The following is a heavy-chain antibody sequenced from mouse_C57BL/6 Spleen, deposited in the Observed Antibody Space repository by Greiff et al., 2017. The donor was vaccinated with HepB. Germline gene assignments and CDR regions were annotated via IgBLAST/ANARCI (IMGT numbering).Heavy chain of an antibody. V-gene: IGHV14-3*01. CDR1: GFNIKNTY. D-gene: IGHD1-1*01. CDR2: IDPANGNT. Sequence: EVKLQESVAELVRPGASVKLSCTASGFNIKNTYMHWVKQRPEQGLEWIGRIDPANGNTKYAPKFQGKATITADTSSNTAYLQLSSLTSEDTAIYYCASPYGSSLAWFAYWGQGTLVTVSA. CDR3: ASPYGSSLAWFAY. J-gene: IGHJ3*01.